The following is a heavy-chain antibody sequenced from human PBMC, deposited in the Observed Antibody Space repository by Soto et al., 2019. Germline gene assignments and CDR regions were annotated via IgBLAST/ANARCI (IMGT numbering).Heavy chain of an antibody. V-gene: IGHV1-46*03. CDR2: INPSGGST. Sequence: ASVKVSCKASGYTFTSYYMHWVRQAPGQGLEWMGIINPSGGSTSYAQKFQGRVTMTRDTSTSTVYMELSSLRSEDTAVYYCAREIRWSSGYYYYFDYWGQGTLVTVSS. J-gene: IGHJ4*02. CDR3: AREIRWSSGYYYYFDY. CDR1: GYTFTSYY. D-gene: IGHD3-22*01.